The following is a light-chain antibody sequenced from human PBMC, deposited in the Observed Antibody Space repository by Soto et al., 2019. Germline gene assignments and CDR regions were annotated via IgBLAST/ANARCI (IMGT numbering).Light chain of an antibody. V-gene: IGKV4-1*01. Sequence: DIVMTQSPDSLAASLGERATINCKSSQIVLYNSNSKNYLAWYQQKPGQPPKLLIYWASTRESGVPDRFSGRGSGTDFTLTITSLQAEDVAVYYCQQYYDTPFTFGPGTKVDIK. J-gene: IGKJ3*01. CDR1: QIVLYNSNSKNY. CDR3: QQYYDTPFT. CDR2: WAS.